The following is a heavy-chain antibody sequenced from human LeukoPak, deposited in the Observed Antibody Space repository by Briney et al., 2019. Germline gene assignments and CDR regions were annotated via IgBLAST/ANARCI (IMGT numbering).Heavy chain of an antibody. J-gene: IGHJ5*02. Sequence: GGSLRLSCAASGFTFSSYEMKWVRQAPGKGVERVSYISSSGSTIYYADSVKGRFTIYRDNAKNTLYLQMNSLRAEDTAIYYCARALTYFYGSVTYYWFDPWGQGTLVTVSS. CDR1: GFTFSSYE. D-gene: IGHD3-10*01. CDR2: ISSSGSTI. CDR3: ARALTYFYGSVTYYWFDP. V-gene: IGHV3-48*03.